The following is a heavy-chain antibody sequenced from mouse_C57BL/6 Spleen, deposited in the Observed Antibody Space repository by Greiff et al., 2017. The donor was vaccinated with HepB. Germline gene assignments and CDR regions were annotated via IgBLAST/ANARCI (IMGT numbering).Heavy chain of an antibody. D-gene: IGHD3-2*02. CDR1: GYTFTDYN. CDR2: INPNNGGT. CDR3: ARGDSGGWYFDV. V-gene: IGHV1-22*01. J-gene: IGHJ1*03. Sequence: EVKLMESGPELVKPGASVKMSCKASGYTFTDYNMHWVKQSHGKSLEWIGYINPNNGGTSYNQKFKGKATLTVNKSSSTAYMELRSLTSEDSAVYYCARGDSGGWYFDVWGTGTTVTVSS.